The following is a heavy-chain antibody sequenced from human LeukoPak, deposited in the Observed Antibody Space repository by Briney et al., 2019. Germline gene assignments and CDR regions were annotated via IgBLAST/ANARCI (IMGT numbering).Heavy chain of an antibody. CDR1: GFTFSSYG. V-gene: IGHV3-30*02. Sequence: QAGGSLRLSCAASGFTFSSYGMHWVRQAPGKGLEWVAFTSFDGTNKYYADSVKGRFTISRDNSKNTLYLQMNSLRAEDTAVYYCAKRIRGSRDAFDIWGQGTMVTVSS. D-gene: IGHD1-26*01. CDR2: TSFDGTNK. CDR3: AKRIRGSRDAFDI. J-gene: IGHJ3*02.